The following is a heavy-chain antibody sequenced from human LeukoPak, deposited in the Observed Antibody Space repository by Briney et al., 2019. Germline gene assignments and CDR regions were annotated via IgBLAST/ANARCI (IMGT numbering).Heavy chain of an antibody. V-gene: IGHV3-33*06. D-gene: IGHD4-17*01. CDR1: GFTFSSYG. CDR2: IWYDGSNK. Sequence: GRSLRLSCAASGFTFSSYGMHWVRQAPGKGLEWVAVIWYDGSNKYYADSVKGRFTISRDNSKNTLYLQMNSLRAEDTAVYYCAEVGIWGDYGLDYWGQGTLVTVSS. CDR3: AEVGIWGDYGLDY. J-gene: IGHJ4*02.